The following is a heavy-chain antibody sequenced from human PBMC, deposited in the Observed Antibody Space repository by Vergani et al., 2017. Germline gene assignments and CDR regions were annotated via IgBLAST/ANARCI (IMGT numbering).Heavy chain of an antibody. V-gene: IGHV3-30*04. Sequence: QVNLVGSGGGVVQPGRSLRLSCATYGFIFQNYTMHWVRQAPGKGLEWVALISNDGRHTYYADSVRGRFSISRDNSKNTLYLQMNSLSAGDTAVYYCAKANPRNSGYDYLYYYHAMDVWGQGTTVTVSS. CDR1: GFIFQNYT. D-gene: IGHD5-12*01. CDR3: AKANPRNSGYDYLYYYHAMDV. J-gene: IGHJ6*02. CDR2: ISNDGRHT.